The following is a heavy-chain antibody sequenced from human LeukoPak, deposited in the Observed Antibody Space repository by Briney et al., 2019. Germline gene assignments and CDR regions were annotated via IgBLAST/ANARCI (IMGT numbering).Heavy chain of an antibody. V-gene: IGHV3-30*03. D-gene: IGHD6-19*01. Sequence: GRSLRLSCAASGFTFSSYGMHWVRQAPGKGLEWVAVISYDGSNKYYADSVKGRFTISRDNSKYTLYLQMNSLRAEDTAVYYCVVPGYGSGWYWIDYWGQGTLVTVSS. CDR1: GFTFSSYG. J-gene: IGHJ4*02. CDR3: VVPGYGSGWYWIDY. CDR2: ISYDGSNK.